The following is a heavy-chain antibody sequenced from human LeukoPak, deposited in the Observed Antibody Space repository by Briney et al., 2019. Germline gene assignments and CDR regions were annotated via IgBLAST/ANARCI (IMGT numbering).Heavy chain of an antibody. CDR1: GFSLGTSGVG. Sequence: SGPTLVNPTQTLTLTCTFSGFSLGTSGVGVGWIRQPPGKALEWLALIYWDDDKRYSPSLKSRLTITKDTSKNQVVLTMTNMDPVDTATYYCAHRRGAAAGIDWFDPRGQGTLVTVSS. CDR3: AHRRGAAAGIDWFDP. J-gene: IGHJ5*02. V-gene: IGHV2-5*02. CDR2: IYWDDDK. D-gene: IGHD6-13*01.